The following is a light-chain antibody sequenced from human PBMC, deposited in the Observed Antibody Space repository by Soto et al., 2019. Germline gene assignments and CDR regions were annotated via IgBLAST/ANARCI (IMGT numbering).Light chain of an antibody. J-gene: IGKJ1*01. CDR1: QYVGTR. Sequence: EILLTHSPAILSVSPGERATLSCRASQYVGTRLAWYQHKPGQAPWLLIYGAFNRAGGVPDRFSGSGAGTEFTRTISRLEPEDVAVYYCQQYGSSTRTFGQGTKVDIK. CDR3: QQYGSSTRT. CDR2: GAF. V-gene: IGKV3-20*01.